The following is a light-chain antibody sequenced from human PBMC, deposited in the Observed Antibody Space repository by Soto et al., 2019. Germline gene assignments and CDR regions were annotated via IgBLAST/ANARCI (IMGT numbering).Light chain of an antibody. CDR3: PQYYSFPWT. Sequence: DIQMTQSPSTLSASVDDTVTITCRASQSIGNWVAWFQQKPWKTPERLIYKSLSLRSEDPARFSGTGPGTDFLLTISRLQPEDAATYYCPQYYSFPWTFGHGTKVEIK. CDR1: QSIGNW. V-gene: IGKV1-5*03. J-gene: IGKJ1*01. CDR2: KSL.